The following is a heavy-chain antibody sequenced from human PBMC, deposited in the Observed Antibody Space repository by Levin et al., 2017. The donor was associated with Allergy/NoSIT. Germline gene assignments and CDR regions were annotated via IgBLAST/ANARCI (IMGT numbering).Heavy chain of an antibody. CDR3: ARAIRPSPMANFDY. Sequence: SETLSLTCTVSGGSISSGGYYWSWIRQHPGKGLEWIGYIYYSGSTYYNPSLKSRVTISVDTSKNQFSLKLSSVTAADTAVYYCARAIRPSPMANFDYWGQGTLVTVSS. CDR2: IYYSGST. D-gene: IGHD2-8*01. CDR1: GGSISSGGYY. J-gene: IGHJ4*02. V-gene: IGHV4-31*03.